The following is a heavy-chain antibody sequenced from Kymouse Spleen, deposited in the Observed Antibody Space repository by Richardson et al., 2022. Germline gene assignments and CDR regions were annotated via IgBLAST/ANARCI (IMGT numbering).Heavy chain of an antibody. V-gene: IGHV3-15*01. Sequence: EVQLVESGGGLVKPGGSLRLSCAASGFTFSNAWMSWVRQAPGKGLEWVGRIKSKTDGGTTDYAAPVKGRFTISRDDSKNTLYLQMNSLKTEDTAVYYCRHYDFWSGYFPFDYWGQGTLVTVSS. CDR3: RHYDFWSGYFPFDY. CDR2: IKSKTDGGTT. CDR1: GFTFSNAW. J-gene: IGHJ4*02. D-gene: IGHD3-3*01.